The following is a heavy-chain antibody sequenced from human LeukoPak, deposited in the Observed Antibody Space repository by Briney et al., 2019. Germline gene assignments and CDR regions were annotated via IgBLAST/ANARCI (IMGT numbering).Heavy chain of an antibody. Sequence: SETLSLTCTVSGGSISSGGYYWSWIRQPPGKGLEWIGYIYHSGSTYYNPSLKSRVTISVDRSKNQFSLKLSSVTAADTAVYYCARGGIKLPFDYWGQGTLVTVSS. D-gene: IGHD1-7*01. CDR3: ARGGIKLPFDY. CDR1: GGSISSGGYY. CDR2: IYHSGST. J-gene: IGHJ4*02. V-gene: IGHV4-30-2*01.